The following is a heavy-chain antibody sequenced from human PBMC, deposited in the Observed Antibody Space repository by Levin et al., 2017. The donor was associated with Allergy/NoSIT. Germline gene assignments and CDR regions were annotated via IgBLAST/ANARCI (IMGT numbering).Heavy chain of an antibody. V-gene: IGHV4-38-2*02. D-gene: IGHD3-22*01. J-gene: IGHJ3*02. CDR1: GYSITSDHS. CDR3: VREKVGYFDI. CDR2: MYHTGSI. Sequence: SETLSLTCGVSGYSITSDHSWGWIRQSPGTGLEWIGSMYHTGSIYYNPSLKSRVTKSRDTSKNQFSLNLSSVTAADTAVYFCVREKVGYFDIWGQGIMVTVST.